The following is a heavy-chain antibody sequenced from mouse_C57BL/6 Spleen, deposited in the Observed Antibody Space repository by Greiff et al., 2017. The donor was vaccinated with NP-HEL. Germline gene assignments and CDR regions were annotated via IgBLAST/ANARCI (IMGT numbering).Heavy chain of an antibody. Sequence: DVKLQESGPGLVKPSQSLSLTCSVTGYSITSGYYWNWIRQFPGNKLEWMGYISYDGSNNYNPSLKNRISITRDTSKNQFFLKLNSVTTEDTATYYCARDEGYPWFAYWGQGTLVTVSA. CDR1: GYSITSGYY. CDR2: ISYDGSN. J-gene: IGHJ3*01. D-gene: IGHD2-3*01. V-gene: IGHV3-6*01. CDR3: ARDEGYPWFAY.